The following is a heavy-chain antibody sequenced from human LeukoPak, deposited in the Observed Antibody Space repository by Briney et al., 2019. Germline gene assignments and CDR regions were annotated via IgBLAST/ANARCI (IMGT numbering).Heavy chain of an antibody. CDR3: ARINILTGYSYFDY. CDR1: GFTVSSNY. Sequence: GGSLRLFCAASGFTVSSNYMSWVRQAPGKGLEWVSVIYSGGSTYYADSVKGRFTISRDNSKNTLYLQMNSLSAEDTAVYYCARINILTGYSYFDYWGQGTLVTVSS. CDR2: IYSGGST. D-gene: IGHD3-9*01. V-gene: IGHV3-53*01. J-gene: IGHJ4*02.